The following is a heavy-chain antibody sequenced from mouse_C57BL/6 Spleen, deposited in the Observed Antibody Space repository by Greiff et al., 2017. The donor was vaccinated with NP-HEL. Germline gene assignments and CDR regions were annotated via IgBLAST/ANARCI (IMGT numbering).Heavy chain of an antibody. CDR1: GYTFTSYW. D-gene: IGHD1-1*01. V-gene: IGHV1-7*01. Sequence: QVHVKQSGAELAKPGASVKLSCKASGYTFTSYWMHWVKQRPGQGLEWIGYINPSSGYTKYNQKFKDKATLTADKSSSTAYMQLSSLTYEDSAVYYCARSLLLRYYFDYWGQGTTLTVSS. CDR2: INPSSGYT. J-gene: IGHJ2*01. CDR3: ARSLLLRYYFDY.